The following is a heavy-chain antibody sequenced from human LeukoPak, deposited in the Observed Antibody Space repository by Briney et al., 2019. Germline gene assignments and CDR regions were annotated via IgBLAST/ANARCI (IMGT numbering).Heavy chain of an antibody. V-gene: IGHV3-30-3*01. CDR2: IPYDGSNK. D-gene: IGHD6-13*01. CDR3: ARGVSPYSSSWYNY. CDR1: GFTFSSYS. Sequence: PGGSLRLSCTASGFTFSSYSMHWVRQAPGKGLEWVAVIPYDGSNKYYADSVKGRFTISRDNSKNTLFLQMNSLRPVDTALYYCARGVSPYSSSWYNYWGQGTLVTVSS. J-gene: IGHJ4*02.